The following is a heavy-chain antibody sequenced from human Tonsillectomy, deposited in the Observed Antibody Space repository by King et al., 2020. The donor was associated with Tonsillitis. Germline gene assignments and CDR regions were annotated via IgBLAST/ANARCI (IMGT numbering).Heavy chain of an antibody. J-gene: IGHJ4*02. CDR3: ASGKGYCSSTSCYTSIDY. CDR1: GFTFSSYA. V-gene: IGHV3-23*04. D-gene: IGHD2-2*02. CDR2: ISGSGGST. Sequence: VQLVESGGGLVQPGGSLRLSCAASGFTFSSYAMSWVRQAPGKGLEWVSGISGSGGSTYYPDSVKGRFTISRDNSKNTLYLQMNSLRAEDTAVYYCASGKGYCSSTSCYTSIDYWGQGTLVTVSS.